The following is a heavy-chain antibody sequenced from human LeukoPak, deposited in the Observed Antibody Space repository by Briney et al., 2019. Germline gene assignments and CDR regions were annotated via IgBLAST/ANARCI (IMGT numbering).Heavy chain of an antibody. D-gene: IGHD3-9*01. V-gene: IGHV4-4*02. Sequence: PSGTLSLTCAVSGGSISSNNCWSWVRQPPGKGLEWIGSIYYSGSTYYNPSLKSRVTISVDTSKNQFSLKLSSVTAADTAVYYCARGKGYFDWLLTFDYWGQGTLVTVSS. CDR3: ARGKGYFDWLLTFDY. CDR1: GGSISSNNC. J-gene: IGHJ4*02. CDR2: IYYSGST.